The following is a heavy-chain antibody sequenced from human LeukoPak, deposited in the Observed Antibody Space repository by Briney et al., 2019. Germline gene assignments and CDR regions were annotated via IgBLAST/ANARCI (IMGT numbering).Heavy chain of an antibody. D-gene: IGHD3-10*01. CDR3: ARWGGVWFGESSFDY. CDR1: GLTFSSYW. Sequence: PGGSLRLSCAASGLTFSSYWMSWVRQAPGKGLEWVANIKQDGSEKYYVDSVKGRFTISRDNAKNSLYLQMNSLRAEDTAVYYCARWGGVWFGESSFDYWGQGTLVTVSS. CDR2: IKQDGSEK. J-gene: IGHJ4*02. V-gene: IGHV3-7*01.